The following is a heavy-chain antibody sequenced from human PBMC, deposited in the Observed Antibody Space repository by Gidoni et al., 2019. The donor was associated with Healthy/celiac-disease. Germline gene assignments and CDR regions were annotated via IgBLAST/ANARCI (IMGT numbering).Heavy chain of an antibody. D-gene: IGHD2-8*01. V-gene: IGHV3-74*01. CDR2: INSDGSST. CDR1: GFTFSSYW. J-gene: IGHJ1*01. CDR3: AREYCTNGVCHEYFQH. Sequence: EVQLVESGGGLVQPGGSLRLSCAASGFTFSSYWMHWVRQAPGKGLVWVSRINSDGSSTSYADSVKGRFTISRDNAKNTLYLQMNSLRAEDTAVYYCAREYCTNGVCHEYFQHWGQGTLVTVSS.